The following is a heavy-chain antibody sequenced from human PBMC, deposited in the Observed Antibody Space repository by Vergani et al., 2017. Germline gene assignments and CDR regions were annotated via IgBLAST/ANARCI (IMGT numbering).Heavy chain of an antibody. D-gene: IGHD1-1*01. J-gene: IGHJ5*01. Sequence: VELVDSGGKVVRPGGSLRLSCVASGFRFDQFGMMWVRQSPGKGLEWVAVIWYGGSNKYYGDSVKGRFTISRDNSKNTLYLQMNSLRVEDTAVYYCARWGNEKRLDSWGQGTLVTVSS. V-gene: IGHV3-33*08. CDR2: IWYGGSNK. CDR1: GFRFDQFG. CDR3: ARWGNEKRLDS.